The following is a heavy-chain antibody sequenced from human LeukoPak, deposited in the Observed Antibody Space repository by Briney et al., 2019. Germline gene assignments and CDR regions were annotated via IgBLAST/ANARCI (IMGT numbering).Heavy chain of an antibody. Sequence: GGSLRLSCAASGFTFGNSWVHWVRQAPGKGLVWVSLINADGSTTTYADSVKGRFTISRDNARNTVSLQMNSLTIEDTAVYYCVVVVHPPDSDGFDVWGQGTMITVSS. D-gene: IGHD1-1*01. V-gene: IGHV3-74*01. CDR3: VVVVHPPDSDGFDV. CDR2: INADGSTT. J-gene: IGHJ3*01. CDR1: GFTFGNSW.